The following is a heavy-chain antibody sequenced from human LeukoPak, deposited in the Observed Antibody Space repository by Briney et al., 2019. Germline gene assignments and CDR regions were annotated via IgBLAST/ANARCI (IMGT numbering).Heavy chain of an antibody. V-gene: IGHV1-46*01. J-gene: IGHJ4*02. Sequence: PGGSLRLSCAASGFTFSSYGMHWVRQAPGQGLEWMGIINPSGGSTSYAQKFQGRVTMTRDTSTSTVYMELSSLRSEDTAVYYCARDSSPIAVAGIRLFDYWGQGTLVTVSS. CDR1: GFTFSSYG. CDR2: INPSGGST. CDR3: ARDSSPIAVAGIRLFDY. D-gene: IGHD6-19*01.